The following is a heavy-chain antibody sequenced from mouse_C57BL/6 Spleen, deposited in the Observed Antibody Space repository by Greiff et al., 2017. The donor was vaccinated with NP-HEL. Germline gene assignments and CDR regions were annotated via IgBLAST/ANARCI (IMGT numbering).Heavy chain of an antibody. J-gene: IGHJ2*01. CDR1: GYTFTDYY. V-gene: IGHV1-26*01. D-gene: IGHD1-1*01. Sequence: EVQLQQSGPELVKPGASVKISCKASGYTFTDYYMNWVKQSHGKSLEWIGDIHPNNDGTSYNQKFKGKATLTVDKSSSTAYMEPRSLTSEYSAVYYCARSRRLITTVPRDYWGQGTTLTVSS. CDR2: IHPNNDGT. CDR3: ARSRRLITTVPRDY.